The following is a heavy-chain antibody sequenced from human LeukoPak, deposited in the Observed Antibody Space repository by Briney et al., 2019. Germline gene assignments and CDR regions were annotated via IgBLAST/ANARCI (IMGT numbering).Heavy chain of an antibody. D-gene: IGHD6-19*01. CDR2: IYYTGTT. CDR3: ARIAVAGGEDYFDY. V-gene: IGHV4-39*01. J-gene: IGHJ4*02. Sequence: PSETLSLTCTVSGGSISRSGYYWGWIRQPPGKGLEWIGSIYYTGTTYCNPSLKSRVSISVDTSKNQFSLKLTSVTAADTAVYYCARIAVAGGEDYFDYWGQGTLVTVSS. CDR1: GGSISRSGYY.